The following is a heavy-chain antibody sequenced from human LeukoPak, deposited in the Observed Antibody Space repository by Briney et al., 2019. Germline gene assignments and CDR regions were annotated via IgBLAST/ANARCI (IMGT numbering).Heavy chain of an antibody. D-gene: IGHD6-13*01. V-gene: IGHV4-34*01. Sequence: SETLSLTCAVYGGSFSGYYWSWIRQPPGKGLEWIGEINHSGSTNYNPSLKSRVTISVDTSKNQFSLKLSSVTAADTAVYYCACTQQLEYGMDVWGQGTTVTVSS. CDR3: ACTQQLEYGMDV. CDR1: GGSFSGYY. J-gene: IGHJ6*02. CDR2: INHSGST.